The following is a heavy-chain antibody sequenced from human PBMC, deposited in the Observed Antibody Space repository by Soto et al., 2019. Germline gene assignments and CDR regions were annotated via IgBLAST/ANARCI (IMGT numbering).Heavy chain of an antibody. CDR2: IWYDGSKE. CDR3: ARDEGFGELFLTYFDY. Sequence: PGGSLRLSCAASGFTFSSYVMPWVRQSPGKGLEWVALIWYDGSKEHYAESVKGRFTISRDNFKNTLNLQMESLRAEDTAVYYCARDEGFGELFLTYFDYWGQGTLVTVSS. V-gene: IGHV3-33*01. J-gene: IGHJ4*02. CDR1: GFTFSSYV. D-gene: IGHD3-10*01.